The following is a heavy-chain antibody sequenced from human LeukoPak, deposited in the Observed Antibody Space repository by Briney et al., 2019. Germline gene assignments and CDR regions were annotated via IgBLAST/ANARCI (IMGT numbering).Heavy chain of an antibody. V-gene: IGHV3-66*01. CDR1: GFTVSSNY. Sequence: GGSLRLSCAASGFTVSSNYMSWVRQAPGKGLEWVSVIYSGGSTYYADSVKGRFTISRDNSKNTLYLQMNSLRAEDTAVYYCAKLYYDFWSGYYIGGAFDYWGQGTLVTVSS. J-gene: IGHJ4*02. D-gene: IGHD3-3*01. CDR3: AKLYYDFWSGYYIGGAFDY. CDR2: IYSGGST.